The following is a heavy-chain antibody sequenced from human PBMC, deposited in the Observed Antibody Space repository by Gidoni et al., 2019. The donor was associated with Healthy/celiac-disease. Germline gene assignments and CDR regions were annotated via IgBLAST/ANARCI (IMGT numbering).Heavy chain of an antibody. CDR1: GFTFSSYS. V-gene: IGHV3-21*01. Sequence: EVQLVESGGGLVKPGGCLRLSGVAAGFTFSSYSMNWVRQAPGKGLEWVSSISSSSSYIYYADSVKGRFTISRDNDKNSLYLQMNSRRAEDTTVYYCARDSRWLGKSFDYWGQGTLVTVSS. CDR3: ARDSRWLGKSFDY. CDR2: ISSSSSYI. J-gene: IGHJ4*02. D-gene: IGHD6-19*01.